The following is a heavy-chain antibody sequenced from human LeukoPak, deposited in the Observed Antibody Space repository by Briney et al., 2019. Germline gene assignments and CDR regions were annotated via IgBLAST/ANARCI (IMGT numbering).Heavy chain of an antibody. J-gene: IGHJ4*02. V-gene: IGHV3-23*01. CDR1: GFTFSSYA. Sequence: HPGGSLRLSCAASGFTFSSYAMSWVRQAPGKGLEWVSAISGSGGSTYYADSVKGRFTISRGNSKNTLYLQMNSLRAEDTAVYYCAKDLAIYDSIYFDYWGQGTLVTVSS. D-gene: IGHD3-22*01. CDR2: ISGSGGST. CDR3: AKDLAIYDSIYFDY.